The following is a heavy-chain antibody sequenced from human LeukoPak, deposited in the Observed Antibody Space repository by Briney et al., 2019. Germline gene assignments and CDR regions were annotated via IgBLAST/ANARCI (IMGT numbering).Heavy chain of an antibody. CDR3: AKEGRYSPPFDI. Sequence: GGSLRLSCAASGFIFKNYAMNWVRQAPGKGLEWVSAITSSGGSTYYADSVKGRFTISRDNSKNTLSLQMNSLRAEDTAVYYCAKEGRYSPPFDIWGQGTMVTVSS. CDR1: GFIFKNYA. J-gene: IGHJ3*02. CDR2: ITSSGGST. V-gene: IGHV3-23*01. D-gene: IGHD3-16*02.